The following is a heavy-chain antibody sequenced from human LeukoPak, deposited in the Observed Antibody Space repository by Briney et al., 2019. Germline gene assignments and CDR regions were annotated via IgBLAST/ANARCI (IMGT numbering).Heavy chain of an antibody. J-gene: IGHJ3*02. D-gene: IGHD1-26*01. V-gene: IGHV1-18*01. CDR3: ARVAVRAGENDAFDI. Sequence: ASVKASCKASGYTFTSYGISWVRQAPGQGLEWMGWTSAYNGNTNYAQKLQGRVTMTTDTSTSTAYMELRSLRSDDTAVYYCARVAVRAGENDAFDIWGQGTMVTVSS. CDR2: TSAYNGNT. CDR1: GYTFTSYG.